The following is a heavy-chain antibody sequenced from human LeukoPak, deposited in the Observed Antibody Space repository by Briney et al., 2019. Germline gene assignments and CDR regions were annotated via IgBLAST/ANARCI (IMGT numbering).Heavy chain of an antibody. D-gene: IGHD5-18*01. Sequence: SETLSLTCTVSGGSISNYYWSWIRQPPGKGLEWIGYIYYSGSTKYNPSLKSRVTISVDTSKNQFSLKLSSVTAADTAVYYCARNGELWPPGSLYYYYYMDVWGKGTTVTISS. CDR2: IYYSGST. CDR3: ARNGELWPPGSLYYYYYMDV. CDR1: GGSISNYY. V-gene: IGHV4-59*08. J-gene: IGHJ6*03.